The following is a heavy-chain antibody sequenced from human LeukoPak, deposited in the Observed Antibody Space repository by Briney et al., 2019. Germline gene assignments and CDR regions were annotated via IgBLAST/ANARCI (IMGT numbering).Heavy chain of an antibody. CDR1: GFTVSSNY. CDR2: IYSGGST. D-gene: IGHD6-13*01. J-gene: IGHJ4*02. Sequence: PGGSLRLSCAASGFTVSSNYLTWVRRAPGKGLEWVSVIYSGGSTYYADSVKGRFTISRDNSRNTLYLQLNSLRAEDTAVYFCASSVLYSSTWAFDYWGQGTLVTASS. V-gene: IGHV3-53*01. CDR3: ASSVLYSSTWAFDY.